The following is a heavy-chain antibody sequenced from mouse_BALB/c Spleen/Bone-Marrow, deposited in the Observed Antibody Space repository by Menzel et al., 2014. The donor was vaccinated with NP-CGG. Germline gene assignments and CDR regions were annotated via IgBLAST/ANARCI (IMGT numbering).Heavy chain of an antibody. J-gene: IGHJ4*01. D-gene: IGHD2-14*01. CDR2: IWGSGNT. CDR3: ARREVHGMDY. Sequence: VQVVESGPGLVAPSQSLSITCTVSGFSLSRYSVHWVRQSPGKGLEWLGMIWGSGNTDYNSALKSRLSISQDNSKSQIFLKMNSLQTDDTAMYFCARREVHGMDYWGQGTSVTVSS. V-gene: IGHV2-6-4*01. CDR1: GFSLSRYS.